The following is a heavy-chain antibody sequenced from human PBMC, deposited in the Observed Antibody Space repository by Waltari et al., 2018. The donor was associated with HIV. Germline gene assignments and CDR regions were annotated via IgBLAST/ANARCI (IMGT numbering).Heavy chain of an antibody. D-gene: IGHD1-7*01. CDR2: ISHSGKT. V-gene: IGHV4-38-2*01. Sequence: QVQLQESGPGLVKPSETLSLTCRVSGYSITSAHYWGWIRQPPGKGLQWIGSISHSGKTYYDPTHKSRINISRDTAKNLFSLELTSVTAADTAVYDCARLMSTTRFDSWGQGTLVSVSS. J-gene: IGHJ4*02. CDR1: GYSITSAHY. CDR3: ARLMSTTRFDS.